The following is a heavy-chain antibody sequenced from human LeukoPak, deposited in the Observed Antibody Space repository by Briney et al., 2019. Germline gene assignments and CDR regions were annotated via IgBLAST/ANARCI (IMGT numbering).Heavy chain of an antibody. CDR2: ISSTSTYI. D-gene: IGHD1-26*01. J-gene: IGHJ4*02. CDR3: ARIIGISGTYPTDY. Sequence: GGSLRLSCAASGFTFRTYSMNWVRQAPGKGLEWVSSISSTSTYIYYADSMKGRFIISRDNARNSMYWEMNSLRAEDTAVYYCARIIGISGTYPTDYWGQGTLVTVSS. CDR1: GFTFRTYS. V-gene: IGHV3-21*06.